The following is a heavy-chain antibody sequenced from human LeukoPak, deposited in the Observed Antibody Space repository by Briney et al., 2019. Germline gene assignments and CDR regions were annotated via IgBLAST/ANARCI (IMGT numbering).Heavy chain of an antibody. CDR1: GGTFSSYA. V-gene: IGHV1-69*13. D-gene: IGHD3-10*01. CDR2: IIPIFGTA. CDR3: ARELTYDGSGSYHNHFDY. J-gene: IGHJ4*02. Sequence: GASVKVSCKASGGTFSSYAISWVRQAPGQGLEWMGGIIPIFGTANYAQKFQGRVTITADESTSTAYMELSSLRSEDTAVYYCARELTYDGSGSYHNHFDYWGQGTLVTVSS.